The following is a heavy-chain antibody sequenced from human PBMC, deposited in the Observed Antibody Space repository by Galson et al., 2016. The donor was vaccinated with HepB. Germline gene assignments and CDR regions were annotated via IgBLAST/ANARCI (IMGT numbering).Heavy chain of an antibody. CDR3: ARDAAIMITGYFEY. CDR1: GDTFTSYA. CDR2: IIPILGTV. Sequence: SCKASGDTFTSYAINWVRQAPGQGLEWMGGIIPILGTVKYAQKFQGRVTITADESTFTAYMELSSLRSEDTALYYCARDAAIMITGYFEYWGQGTLVTVSS. D-gene: IGHD3-16*01. V-gene: IGHV1-69*01. J-gene: IGHJ4*02.